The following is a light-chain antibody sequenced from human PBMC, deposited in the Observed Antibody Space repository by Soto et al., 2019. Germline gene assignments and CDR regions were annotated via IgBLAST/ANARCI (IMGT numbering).Light chain of an antibody. CDR3: QQLFSFPPT. J-gene: IGKJ5*01. Sequence: DIQLTQSPSFLSASLGDRVTITCRASQDISNYLAWYQQKPGKAPNLLIYVASTLQSGVPSRFSGSGSGTEFTLTISSLQPEDLATYYCQQLFSFPPTFGQGTRLEIK. V-gene: IGKV1-9*01. CDR2: VAS. CDR1: QDISNY.